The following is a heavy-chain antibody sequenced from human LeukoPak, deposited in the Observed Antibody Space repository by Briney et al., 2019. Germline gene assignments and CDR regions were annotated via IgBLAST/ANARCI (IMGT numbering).Heavy chain of an antibody. D-gene: IGHD3-22*01. V-gene: IGHV4-59*01. Sequence: SETLSLTCTVSGGSISSYYWSWIRQPPGKGLEWIGYIYYSGSTNYNPSLKSRVTISVGTSKNQFSLKLSSVTAADTAVYYCARAYYYDSSGYYYDWGQGTLVTVSS. CDR3: ARAYYYDSSGYYYD. J-gene: IGHJ4*02. CDR1: GGSISSYY. CDR2: IYYSGST.